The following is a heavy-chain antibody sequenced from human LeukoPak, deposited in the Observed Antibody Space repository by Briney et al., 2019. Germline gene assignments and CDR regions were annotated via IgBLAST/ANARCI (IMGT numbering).Heavy chain of an antibody. D-gene: IGHD3-22*01. J-gene: IGHJ4*02. CDR1: GYTFTSYG. Sequence: ASVKVSCKASGYTFTSYGISWVRQAPGQGLEWMGWISAYNGITNYAQKLQGRVTMTTDTSTSTAYMELRSLRSDDTAVYYCAREPPHYYDSSGYYYEDYWGQGTLVTVPS. CDR2: ISAYNGIT. CDR3: AREPPHYYDSSGYYYEDY. V-gene: IGHV1-18*01.